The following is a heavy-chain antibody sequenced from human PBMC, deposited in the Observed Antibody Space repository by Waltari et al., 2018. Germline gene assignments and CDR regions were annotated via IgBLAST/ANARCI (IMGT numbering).Heavy chain of an antibody. D-gene: IGHD1-7*01. CDR3: ARRLELWGGDAFDI. CDR2: IIPIFGTA. J-gene: IGHJ3*02. CDR1: GGAFSSYA. V-gene: IGHV1-69*13. Sequence: QVQLVQSGAEVKKPGSSVRVSCKASGGAFSSYAISWVRQAPGQGLEWMGGIIPIFGTANYAQKFQGRVTITADESTSTAYMELSSLRSEDTAVYYCARRLELWGGDAFDIWGQGTMVTVSS.